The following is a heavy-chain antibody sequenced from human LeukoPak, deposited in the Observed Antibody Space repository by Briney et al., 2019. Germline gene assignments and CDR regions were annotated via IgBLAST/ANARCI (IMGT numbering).Heavy chain of an antibody. CDR1: GYTFTNYW. Sequence: GESLKISCKGFGYTFTNYWIGWVRQIPGKGLEWMGMIYPGDSDTRYSPSFQGQVTISADKSISTAYLQWSSLKASDTAMYYCARSLGRLYYFDYWGQGTLVTVSS. CDR2: IYPGDSDT. D-gene: IGHD2-21*01. V-gene: IGHV5-51*01. J-gene: IGHJ4*02. CDR3: ARSLGRLYYFDY.